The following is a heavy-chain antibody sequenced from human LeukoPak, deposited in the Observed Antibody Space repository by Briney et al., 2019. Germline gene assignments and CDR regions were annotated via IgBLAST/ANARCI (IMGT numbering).Heavy chain of an antibody. Sequence: PGRSLRLSCAASGFTLRNYGMHWVRQAPGKGLEWVAVISYDGNNKYYADSVKGRFTISRDNSKSTLYLQMNSLRAEDTAVYYCAKDRVDTAMPTGAFDIWGQGTMVTVSS. V-gene: IGHV3-30*18. CDR3: AKDRVDTAMPTGAFDI. CDR2: ISYDGNNK. CDR1: GFTLRNYG. D-gene: IGHD5-18*01. J-gene: IGHJ3*02.